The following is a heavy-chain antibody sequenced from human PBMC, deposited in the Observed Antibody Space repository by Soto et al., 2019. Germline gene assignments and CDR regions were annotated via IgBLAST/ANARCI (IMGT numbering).Heavy chain of an antibody. Sequence: ASVKVSCKASGYTFTSYAMHWVRQAPGQRLEWMGWINAGNGNTKYSQKFQGRVTITRDTSASTAYMELRSLRSDDTAVYYCARVRTYIVVVPVDAFDIWGQGTMVTVSS. CDR3: ARVRTYIVVVPVDAFDI. CDR2: INAGNGNT. J-gene: IGHJ3*02. CDR1: GYTFTSYA. V-gene: IGHV1-3*01. D-gene: IGHD2-2*01.